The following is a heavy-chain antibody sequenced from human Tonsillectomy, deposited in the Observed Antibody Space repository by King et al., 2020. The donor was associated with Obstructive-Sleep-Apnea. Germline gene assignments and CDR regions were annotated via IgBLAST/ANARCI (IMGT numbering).Heavy chain of an antibody. J-gene: IGHJ4*02. V-gene: IGHV1-2*02. D-gene: IGHD4-17*01. Sequence: QLVQSGAEVKKPGASVRVSCKASGYTFTGYYMRWVRQAPGHGLEWMGWINTNSGGTNYAQRFQGRVTMTRDTSTSTAYMELSRLRSDDTAVYYCATVAIATATYYFDYWGQGTLVTVSS. CDR1: GYTFTGYY. CDR2: INTNSGGT. CDR3: ATVAIATATYYFDY.